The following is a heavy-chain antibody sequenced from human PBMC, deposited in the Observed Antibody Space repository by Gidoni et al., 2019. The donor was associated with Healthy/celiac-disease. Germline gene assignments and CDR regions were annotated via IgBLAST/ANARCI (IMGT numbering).Heavy chain of an antibody. D-gene: IGHD3-10*01. CDR2: ISYDGSNK. Sequence: SGAASGFTFSSYAMHWVRQAPGKGLEWVAVISYDGSNKYYADSVKGRFTISRDNSKNTLYLQMNSLRAEDTAVYYCARHGYYGSGSSQNWFDPWGQGTLVTVSS. CDR1: GFTFSSYA. CDR3: ARHGYYGSGSSQNWFDP. V-gene: IGHV3-30-3*01. J-gene: IGHJ5*02.